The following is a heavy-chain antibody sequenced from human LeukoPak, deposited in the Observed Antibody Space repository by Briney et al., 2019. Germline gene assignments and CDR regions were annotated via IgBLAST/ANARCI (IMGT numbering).Heavy chain of an antibody. Sequence: ASVKVSCKASGYTFTSYDINWVRQATGQGLEWMGWMNPNSGNTGYAQKFQGRLTMTRNTSISTAYMELSSLRSEDTAVYYCARGGENTAMAHYWGQGTLVTVSS. CDR2: MNPNSGNT. D-gene: IGHD5-18*01. CDR1: GYTFTSYD. J-gene: IGHJ4*02. CDR3: ARGGENTAMAHY. V-gene: IGHV1-8*01.